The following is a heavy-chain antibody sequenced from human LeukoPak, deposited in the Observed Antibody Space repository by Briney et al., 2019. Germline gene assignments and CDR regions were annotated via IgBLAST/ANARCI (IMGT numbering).Heavy chain of an antibody. CDR1: GGTFSSYA. CDR2: IIPIFGTA. V-gene: IGHV1-69*15. CDR3: ARASYANYYGSGSYYNQFLYYYMDV. D-gene: IGHD3-10*01. J-gene: IGHJ6*03. Sequence: GSSVKVSCKASGGTFSSYAISWVRQAPGQGLEWMGRIIPIFGTANYAQKFQGRVTITADESTSAAYMELSSLRSEDTAVYYCARASYANYYGSGSYYNQFLYYYMDVWGKGTTVIVSS.